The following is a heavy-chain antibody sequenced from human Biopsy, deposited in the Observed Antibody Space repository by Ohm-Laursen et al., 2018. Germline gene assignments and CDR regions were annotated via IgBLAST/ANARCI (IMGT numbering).Heavy chain of an antibody. Sequence: GTLSLTWTLSGASVRSHFLTWIRQPPGKGLQWIGSISNSGTTKSSPSLKSRVNISLHTSKNQLSLKLTSVTAADTAVYYCARLSTLFGVADFTDDWGQGTLVTVSS. CDR1: GASVRSHF. J-gene: IGHJ4*02. V-gene: IGHV4-59*08. CDR2: ISNSGTT. CDR3: ARLSTLFGVADFTDD. D-gene: IGHD3-3*01.